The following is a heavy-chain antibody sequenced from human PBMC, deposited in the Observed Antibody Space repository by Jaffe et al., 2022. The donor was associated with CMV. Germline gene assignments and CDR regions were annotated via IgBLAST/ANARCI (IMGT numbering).Heavy chain of an antibody. J-gene: IGHJ4*02. Sequence: QIHLVESGGGVVQPGRSLRLSCVASGFTFGSYGMHWVRQAPGKGLEWVAAISYDGENKIYADSVKGRFTISRDSSENTLDLQMSYLRTDDTAVYYCAKAGYCSGDRCSYFDSWGLGTLVSVSS. V-gene: IGHV3-30*18. D-gene: IGHD2-15*01. CDR1: GFTFGSYG. CDR2: ISYDGENK. CDR3: AKAGYCSGDRCSYFDS.